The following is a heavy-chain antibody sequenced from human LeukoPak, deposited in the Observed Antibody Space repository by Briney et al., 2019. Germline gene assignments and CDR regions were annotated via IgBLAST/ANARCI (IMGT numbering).Heavy chain of an antibody. D-gene: IGHD3-10*01. CDR3: AHRHGTMVRD. J-gene: IGHJ4*01. Sequence: KESGPTLVKPTQTLALTCSFSGFSFTTSGVGVDWIRQPPGQALEWLALIFWDDGKRYSPSLRGRLTITKDTSKNQVVLTMTSMDPVDTATYYCAHRHGTMVRDWGPGTLVTVSS. CDR1: GFSFTTSGVG. V-gene: IGHV2-5*02. CDR2: IFWDDGK.